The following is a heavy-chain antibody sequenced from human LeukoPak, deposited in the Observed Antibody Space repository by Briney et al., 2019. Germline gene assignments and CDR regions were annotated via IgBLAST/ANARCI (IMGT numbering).Heavy chain of an antibody. V-gene: IGHV3-33*01. D-gene: IGHD5-18*01. CDR2: IWYDGSNK. J-gene: IGHJ2*01. Sequence: GGSLRLSCAASGFTFSTYGMHWVRQAPGKGLEWVAVIWYDGSNKYYADSVKGRFTISRDNSKNTLYLQLNSLRAEDTAIYYCVRDACGDTYGCIYWYFDLWGRGTLVTVSS. CDR3: VRDACGDTYGCIYWYFDL. CDR1: GFTFSTYG.